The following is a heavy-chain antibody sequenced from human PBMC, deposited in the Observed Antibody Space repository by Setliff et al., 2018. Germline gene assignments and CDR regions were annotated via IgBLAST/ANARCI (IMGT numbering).Heavy chain of an antibody. D-gene: IGHD3-10*01. CDR1: GGSISRYY. J-gene: IGHJ4*02. V-gene: IGHV4-4*08. CDR2: IHPSGST. CDR3: ARVDYGSGSYPSD. Sequence: SEILSLTCTVSGGSISRYYWSWIRQPPGKGLEWIAYIHPSGSTSYNPSLKSRVTISVDTSKNQFSLKLTSVTAADTAVYYCARVDYGSGSYPSDWGQGALVTVSS.